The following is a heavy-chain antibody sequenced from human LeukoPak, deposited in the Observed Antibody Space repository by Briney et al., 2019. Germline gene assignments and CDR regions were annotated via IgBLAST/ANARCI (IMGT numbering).Heavy chain of an antibody. Sequence: GGSLRLSCAASGFTFSSYWMSWVRQAPGKGLEWVANIKQDGSEKYYVDSVKGRLTISRDNAKNSLYLQMNSLRAEDTAVYYCXXDXYXSGGSCYSXWAHYFDYWGQGTLVTVSS. V-gene: IGHV3-7*01. CDR3: XXDXYXSGGSCYSXWAHYFDY. CDR2: IKQDGSEK. J-gene: IGHJ4*02. CDR1: GFTFSSYW. D-gene: IGHD2-15*01.